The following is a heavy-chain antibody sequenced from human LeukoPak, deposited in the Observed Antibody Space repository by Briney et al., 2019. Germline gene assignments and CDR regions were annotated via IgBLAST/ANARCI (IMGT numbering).Heavy chain of an antibody. CDR2: INPSGGST. Sequence: ASVKVSCKASGYTFTSFYMYWVRQAPGQGLEWMGIINPSGGSTSYAQKFQGRLTMTRDTSTSTVYMELSSLRSEDTAVYYCARGAGYYDSSASTDYGGQGTLVTVSS. D-gene: IGHD3-22*01. CDR1: GYTFTSFY. J-gene: IGHJ4*02. CDR3: ARGAGYYDSSASTDY. V-gene: IGHV1-46*01.